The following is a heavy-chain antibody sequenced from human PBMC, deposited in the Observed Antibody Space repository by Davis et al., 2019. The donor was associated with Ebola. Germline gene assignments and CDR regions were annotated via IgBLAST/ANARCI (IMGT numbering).Heavy chain of an antibody. CDR3: AKEGVGGIYYYYGMDV. D-gene: IGHD1-26*01. CDR2: ISYDGSNK. Sequence: PGGSLRLSCAASGFTFSSYAMHWVRQAPGKGLEWVAVISYDGSNKYYADSVKGRFTISRDNSKNTLYLQMNSLRAEDTAVYYCAKEGVGGIYYYYGMDVWGQGTTVTVSS. V-gene: IGHV3-30-3*01. CDR1: GFTFSSYA. J-gene: IGHJ6*02.